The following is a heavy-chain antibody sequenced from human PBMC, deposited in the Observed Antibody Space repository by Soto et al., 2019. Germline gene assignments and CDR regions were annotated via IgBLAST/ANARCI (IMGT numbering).Heavy chain of an antibody. CDR1: GYTFTSYG. J-gene: IGHJ4*02. D-gene: IGHD6-13*01. V-gene: IGHV1-18*01. Sequence: GASVKVSCEASGYTFTSYGISWVRQAPGQGLEWMGWISAYNGNTNYAQKLQGRVTMTTDTSTSTAYMELRSLRSDDTAVYYCARPYSSSQVPPYYFDYWGQGTLVTVSS. CDR3: ARPYSSSQVPPYYFDY. CDR2: ISAYNGNT.